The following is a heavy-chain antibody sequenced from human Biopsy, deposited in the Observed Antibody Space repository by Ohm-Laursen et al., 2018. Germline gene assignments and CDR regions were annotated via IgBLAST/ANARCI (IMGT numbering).Heavy chain of an antibody. J-gene: IGHJ4*02. CDR1: GDAFLGYY. D-gene: IGHD3-3*01. CDR3: ARDLLEWSLPS. CDR2: IYPNSGDT. Sequence: ASVKVSCKASGDAFLGYYLHWVRQAPGQGLEWMGSIYPNSGDTDFAQTFQGRVSMTRDTSVSTAYLELSSLRSDDTAIYYCARDLLEWSLPSWGQGTLVTVSS. V-gene: IGHV1-2*02.